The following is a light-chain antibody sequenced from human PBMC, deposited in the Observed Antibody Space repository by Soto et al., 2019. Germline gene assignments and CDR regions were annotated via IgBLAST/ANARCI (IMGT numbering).Light chain of an antibody. V-gene: IGKV1-5*01. Sequence: DIQMTQSHSTLSASVGDRVTTSCRASQDISRWLAWYQQKPGKAPELLIYDASSLESGVPSRFSGSGSGTEFTRTISSLQPDDFATYYGQQYNSYSLRWTVGQGTTVDIK. CDR3: QQYNSYSLRWT. J-gene: IGKJ1*01. CDR2: DAS. CDR1: QDISRW.